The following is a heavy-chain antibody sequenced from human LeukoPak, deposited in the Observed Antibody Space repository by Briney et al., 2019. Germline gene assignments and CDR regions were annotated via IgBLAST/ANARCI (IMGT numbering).Heavy chain of an antibody. D-gene: IGHD3-22*01. V-gene: IGHV3-21*01. Sequence: GGSLRLSCAASGFTFSSYSMNWVRQAPGKGLEWVSSISSSSSHIYYADSVKGRFTISRDNAKNSLYLQMNSLRAEDTAVYYCARGTEYYYDSSGALGMDVWGQGTTVTVSS. CDR2: ISSSSSHI. CDR1: GFTFSSYS. CDR3: ARGTEYYYDSSGALGMDV. J-gene: IGHJ6*02.